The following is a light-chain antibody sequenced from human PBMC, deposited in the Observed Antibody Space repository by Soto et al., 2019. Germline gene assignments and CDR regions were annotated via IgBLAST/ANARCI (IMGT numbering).Light chain of an antibody. CDR3: CSYAGSYTFYF. CDR1: SSDVGGYNY. CDR2: DVS. V-gene: IGLV2-11*01. Sequence: QSVLTQPRSVSGSPGQSVTISCTGTSSDVGGYNYVSWYQQHPGKAPKLMIYDVSKRPSGVPDRFSGSKSGNTASLTISGLQAEDEADYYCCSYAGSYTFYFFGTGTKVTVL. J-gene: IGLJ1*01.